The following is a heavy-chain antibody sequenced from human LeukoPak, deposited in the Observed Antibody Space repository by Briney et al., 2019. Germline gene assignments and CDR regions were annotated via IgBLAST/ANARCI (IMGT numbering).Heavy chain of an antibody. D-gene: IGHD3-3*01. CDR3: ARGHLLRFLEWLSPPGPIDY. Sequence: ETLSLTCTVSGDSISTSSYYWGWIRQPPGKGLEWVANIKQDGSEKYYVDSVKGRFTISRDNAKNSLYLQMNSLRAEDTAVYYCARGHLLRFLEWLSPPGPIDYWGQGTLVTVSS. J-gene: IGHJ4*02. V-gene: IGHV3-7*04. CDR1: GDSISTSSYY. CDR2: IKQDGSEK.